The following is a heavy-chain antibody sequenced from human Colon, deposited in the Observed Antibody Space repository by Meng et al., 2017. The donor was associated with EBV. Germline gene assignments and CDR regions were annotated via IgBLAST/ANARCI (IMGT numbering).Heavy chain of an antibody. Sequence: QVQLQESGPGLVKPSQTPSLTCAVSGGSISSGVYYWSWIRQPPGKGLEWIGYIYYSGSTYYIPSLKSRVTISVDTAKNQFSLKLSSVTAADTAVYYCARSAMISAWFDPWGQGTLVTVSS. J-gene: IGHJ5*02. V-gene: IGHV4-30-4*01. CDR3: ARSAMISAWFDP. D-gene: IGHD3-22*01. CDR1: GGSISSGVYY. CDR2: IYYSGST.